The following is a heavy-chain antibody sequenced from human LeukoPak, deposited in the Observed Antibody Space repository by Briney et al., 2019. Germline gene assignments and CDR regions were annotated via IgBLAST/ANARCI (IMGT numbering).Heavy chain of an antibody. V-gene: IGHV4-4*07. CDR3: ARTFGEYQRGYFDY. D-gene: IGHD3-10*01. J-gene: IGHJ4*02. CDR1: GGSISSYY. Sequence: SETLSLTCTVSGGSISSYYWSWIRQPAGKGLEWIGRIYTSGTTNYNPSLKSRVTISEDTSKNQFSLKLSSVTAADTAVYYCARTFGEYQRGYFDYWGQGTLVTVSS. CDR2: IYTSGTT.